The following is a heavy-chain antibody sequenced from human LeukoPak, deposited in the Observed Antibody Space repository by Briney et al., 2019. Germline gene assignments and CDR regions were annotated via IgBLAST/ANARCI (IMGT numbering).Heavy chain of an antibody. D-gene: IGHD3-3*01. CDR3: IRDWRNLAFDH. V-gene: IGHV3-74*01. Sequence: GGSLIRCCVMTFSASTNSWSNWVGRARGKGLVWVSRIRSDGSTTDYADSVKGRFTISRDNAKNTLYLQMNSLRAEDTAVYYCIRDWRNLAFDHWGHGTLVTVSS. CDR2: IRSDGSTT. CDR1: FSASTNSW. J-gene: IGHJ4*01.